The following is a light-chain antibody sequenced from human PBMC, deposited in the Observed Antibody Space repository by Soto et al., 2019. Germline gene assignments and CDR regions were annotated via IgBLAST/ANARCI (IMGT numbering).Light chain of an antibody. J-gene: IGLJ2*01. CDR3: QSYDSSNPVV. CDR1: SGSIASNY. V-gene: IGLV6-57*03. Sequence: QSVSESPGKTVTISCTRSSGSIASNYVQWYQQRPGSAPTTVIYEDNQRPSGVPDRFSGSIDSSSNSASLTISGLKTEDEADYYCQSYDSSNPVVFGGGTKLTVL. CDR2: EDN.